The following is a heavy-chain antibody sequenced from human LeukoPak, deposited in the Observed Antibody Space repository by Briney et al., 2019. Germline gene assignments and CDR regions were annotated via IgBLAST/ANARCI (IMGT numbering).Heavy chain of an antibody. D-gene: IGHD3-3*01. CDR3: ARGYYDFWSGVNYYMDV. V-gene: IGHV4-34*01. CDR1: GGSFSGYY. J-gene: IGHJ6*03. CDR2: INHSGRT. Sequence: SSETLSLTRAVYGGSFSGYYWSGIRQPPAKGLEWIGEINHSGRTNYNPSLKSRVTISVDTSKHQFSLKLSSVTAADTAVYYCARGYYDFWSGVNYYMDVWVKGTTVTVSS.